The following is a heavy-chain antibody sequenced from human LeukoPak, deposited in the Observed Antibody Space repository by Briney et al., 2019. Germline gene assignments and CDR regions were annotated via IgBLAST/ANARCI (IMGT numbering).Heavy chain of an antibody. CDR2: INPNTCDT. J-gene: IGHJ4*02. Sequence: ASVKVSCKASGYTFTGYYIHWVRQAPRQGLEWMGWINPNTCDTNYAHKFQGRVTMIRDTSISTAYTELSSLRSDGTALYYIARELPRANDHHYFDYWGERTLVTVSS. D-gene: IGHD1-1*01. CDR3: ARELPRANDHHYFDY. V-gene: IGHV1-2*02. CDR1: GYTFTGYY.